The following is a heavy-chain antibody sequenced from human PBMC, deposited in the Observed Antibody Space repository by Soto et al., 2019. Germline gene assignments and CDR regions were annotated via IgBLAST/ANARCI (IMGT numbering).Heavy chain of an antibody. CDR2: MNPNSGNT. V-gene: IGHV1-8*01. Sequence: ASVKFSCQVSGYTLSSYDINWVRQATGQGLEWMGWMNPNSGNTGYAQKFQGRVTMTRNTSISTAYMELSSLRSEDTAVYYCARGANPWIKLWLGENRGYGMDVWGQGTTVTVSS. J-gene: IGHJ6*02. CDR1: GYTLSSYD. CDR3: ARGANPWIKLWLGENRGYGMDV. D-gene: IGHD5-18*01.